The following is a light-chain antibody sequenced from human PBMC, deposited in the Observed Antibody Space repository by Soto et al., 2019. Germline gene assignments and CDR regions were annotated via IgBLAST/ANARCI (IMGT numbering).Light chain of an antibody. V-gene: IGLV2-14*01. J-gene: IGLJ1*01. Sequence: VLTQPASVSGSPGQSITISCTGTSSDVGGYNYVSWYQQHPGKAPKLMIYEVSNRPSGVSNRFSGSKSGNAASLTISGLQAEDEADYYCSSYTSSSTYVFGTGTKVTVL. CDR2: EVS. CDR1: SSDVGGYNY. CDR3: SSYTSSSTYV.